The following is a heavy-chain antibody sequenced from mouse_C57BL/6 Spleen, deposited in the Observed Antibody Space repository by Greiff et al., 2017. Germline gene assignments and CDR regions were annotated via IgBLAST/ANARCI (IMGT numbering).Heavy chain of an antibody. CDR1: GYTFTSYW. J-gene: IGHJ3*01. V-gene: IGHV1-50*01. Sequence: QVQLQQPGAELVKPGASVKLSCKASGYTFTSYWMQWVKQRPGQGLEWIGEIDPSDSYTNYNQKFKGKATLNVDTSSSTAYMQLSSLASADSAVYYCARRTAAQARVWFAYWGQGTLVTVSA. CDR2: IDPSDSYT. D-gene: IGHD3-2*02. CDR3: ARRTAAQARVWFAY.